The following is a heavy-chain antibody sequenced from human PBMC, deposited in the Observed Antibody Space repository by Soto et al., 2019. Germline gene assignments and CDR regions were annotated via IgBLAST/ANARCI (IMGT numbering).Heavy chain of an antibody. CDR3: ARKTKVDYYDSSGYRAPHYYYGMDV. CDR2: IIPIFGTA. CDR1: GRTFSSYA. J-gene: IGHJ6*02. Sequence: SVKVSCKASGRTFSSYAISWVRQAPGQGLEWMGGIIPIFGTANYAQKFQGRVTITADESTSTAYMELSSLRSEDTAVYYCARKTKVDYYDSSGYRAPHYYYGMDVWGQGTTVTVSS. V-gene: IGHV1-69*13. D-gene: IGHD3-22*01.